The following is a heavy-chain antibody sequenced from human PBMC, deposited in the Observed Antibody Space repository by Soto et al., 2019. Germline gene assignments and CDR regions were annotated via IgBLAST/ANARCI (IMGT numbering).Heavy chain of an antibody. CDR1: GGSFSGYY. J-gene: IGHJ5*02. Sequence: SETLSLTCAVYGGSFSGYYWSWIRQPPGKGLEWIGEINHSGSTNYNPSLESRVTISVDTSKNQFSLKLSSVTAADTAVYYCARGAVVVPAYGNWFDPWGQGTLVTVSS. CDR2: INHSGST. V-gene: IGHV4-34*01. D-gene: IGHD2-2*01. CDR3: ARGAVVVPAYGNWFDP.